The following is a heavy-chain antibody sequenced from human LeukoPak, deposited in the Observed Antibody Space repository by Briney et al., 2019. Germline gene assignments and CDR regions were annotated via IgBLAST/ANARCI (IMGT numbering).Heavy chain of an antibody. CDR3: ASYDSSGNFDY. D-gene: IGHD3-22*01. CDR2: ISYDGSNK. V-gene: IGHV3-30*03. CDR1: GFTFSSYG. Sequence: GGSLRLSCAASGFTFSSYGMHWVRQAPGKGLEWVAVISYDGSNKYYADSVKGRFTISRDNSKNTLYLQMNSLRAEDTAVYYCASYDSSGNFDYWGQGTLVTVSS. J-gene: IGHJ4*02.